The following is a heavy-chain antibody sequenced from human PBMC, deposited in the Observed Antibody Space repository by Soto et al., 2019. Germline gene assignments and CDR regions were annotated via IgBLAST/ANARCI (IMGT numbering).Heavy chain of an antibody. V-gene: IGHV4-30-4*01. Sequence: SETLSLTCTVSGGFISSGDYYWSWIRQPPGKGLEWIGYIYYSGSTYYNPSLKSRVTISVDTSKNQFSLKLSSVTAADTAVYYCARDKRITIFGVVIEGDPTDYYGMDVWGQGTTVTVSS. CDR1: GGFISSGDYY. D-gene: IGHD3-3*01. J-gene: IGHJ6*02. CDR3: ARDKRITIFGVVIEGDPTDYYGMDV. CDR2: IYYSGST.